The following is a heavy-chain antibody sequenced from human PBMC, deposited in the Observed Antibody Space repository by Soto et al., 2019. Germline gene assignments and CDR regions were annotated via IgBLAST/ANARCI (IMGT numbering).Heavy chain of an antibody. CDR2: VSYDAANK. J-gene: IGHJ4*02. CDR1: GFTFSNFG. V-gene: IGHV3-30*03. Sequence: QVQLLESGGDVVQPGSSLRLSCAASGFTFSNFGMHWVRQAPGKGLEWVAYVSYDAANKYYADSVRGRFTISRDNSENTLHLQIDGLSGADSSLYFCASGTSFDHWGQGTPVSVSS. CDR3: ASGTSFDH.